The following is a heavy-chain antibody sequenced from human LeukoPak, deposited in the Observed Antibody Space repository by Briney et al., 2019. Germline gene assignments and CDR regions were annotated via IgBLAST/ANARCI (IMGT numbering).Heavy chain of an antibody. D-gene: IGHD3-22*01. CDR1: GFTFSSYS. Sequence: GGSLRLSCAASGFTFSSYSMNWVRQAPGKGLKWVSSISSSSSYIYYADSVKGRFTISRDNAKNSLYLQMNSLRAEDTAVYFCAKRGVVIRVILVGFHKEAYYFDSWGQGALVTVSS. V-gene: IGHV3-21*04. J-gene: IGHJ4*02. CDR3: AKRGVVIRVILVGFHKEAYYFDS. CDR2: ISSSSSYI.